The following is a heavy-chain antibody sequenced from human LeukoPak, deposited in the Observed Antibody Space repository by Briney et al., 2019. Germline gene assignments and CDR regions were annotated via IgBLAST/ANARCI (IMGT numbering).Heavy chain of an antibody. D-gene: IGHD5-18*01. CDR2: INPNSGGT. CDR3: ARDRSTAMVTYYYGMDV. CDR1: GYTFTGYY. Sequence: GASVKVSCKASGYTFTGYYMHWVRQAPGQGLEWMGWINPNSGGTNYAQKFQGRVTMTRDTSISTAYMELSRLRSDDTAVYYCARDRSTAMVTYYYGMDVWGQGTTVSVSS. J-gene: IGHJ6*02. V-gene: IGHV1-2*02.